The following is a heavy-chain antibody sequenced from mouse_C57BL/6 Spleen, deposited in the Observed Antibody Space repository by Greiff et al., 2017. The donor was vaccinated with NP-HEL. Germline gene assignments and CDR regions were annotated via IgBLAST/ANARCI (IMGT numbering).Heavy chain of an antibody. CDR1: GFTFSSYA. V-gene: IGHV5-4*01. Sequence: DVKLVESGGGLVKPGGSLKLSCAASGFTFSSYAMSWVRQTPEKRLEWVATISDGGSYTYYPDNVKGRFTISRDNAKNNLYLQMSHLKSEDTAMYYCARDKPTGFDYWGQGTTLTVSS. J-gene: IGHJ2*01. CDR2: ISDGGSYT. CDR3: ARDKPTGFDY. D-gene: IGHD4-1*02.